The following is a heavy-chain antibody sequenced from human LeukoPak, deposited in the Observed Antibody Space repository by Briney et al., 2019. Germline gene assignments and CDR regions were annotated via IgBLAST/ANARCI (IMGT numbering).Heavy chain of an antibody. V-gene: IGHV4-59*01. CDR1: GGSISSYY. J-gene: IGHJ4*02. D-gene: IGHD3-22*01. CDR3: ARLPSGYHFDY. Sequence: PSETLSLTCTVSGGSISSYYWSWIRQPPGKGLEWIGYIYYSGSTNYNPSLKSRVTISVDTSKNQFSLKLSSVTAADTAVYYCARLPSGYHFDYWGQGTLVTVSS. CDR2: IYYSGST.